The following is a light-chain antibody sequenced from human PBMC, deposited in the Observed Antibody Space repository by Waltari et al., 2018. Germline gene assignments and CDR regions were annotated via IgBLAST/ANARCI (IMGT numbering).Light chain of an antibody. CDR3: SSYTSSSTWV. CDR2: DVS. J-gene: IGLJ3*02. Sequence: QSALTQPASVSGSPGQSITLSCTGNSSDVGGYNYFPWYQQHPGKAPKLLISDVSKRPSGVSNRFTGSKSDNTASLTISGLQAEDEADYYCSSYTSSSTWVFGGGTKLTVL. V-gene: IGLV2-14*01. CDR1: SSDVGGYNY.